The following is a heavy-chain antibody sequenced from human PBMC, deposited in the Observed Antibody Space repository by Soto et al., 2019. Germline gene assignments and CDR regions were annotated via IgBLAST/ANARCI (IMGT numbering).Heavy chain of an antibody. CDR2: IYYSGST. D-gene: IGHD3-10*01. CDR3: ARSYRFSPLDKSRFKSNYFDY. V-gene: IGHV4-31*03. J-gene: IGHJ4*02. CDR1: GGSISSGGYY. Sequence: QVQLQESGPGLVKPSQTLSLTCTVSGGSISSGGYYWSWIRQHPGKGLEWIGYIYYSGSTYYNPYLKSRVTISVDTSKNQFSLKLSSVTAADTAVYYCARSYRFSPLDKSRFKSNYFDYWGQGTLVTVSS.